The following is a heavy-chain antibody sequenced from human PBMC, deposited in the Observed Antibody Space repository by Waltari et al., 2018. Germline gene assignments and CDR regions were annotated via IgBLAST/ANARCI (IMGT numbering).Heavy chain of an antibody. CDR1: GFRLSDFY. Sequence: QVQLVESGGGLVKPGGSLRLSCVASGFRLSDFYINWVRQAPGKVLEWISDISPTGYTIDYGDSVKGPFTIARDNAGNSVSLHMNSLRVDDTATYYCATYGSGTDYNGDYFGYWGRGTLVTVSS. CDR2: ISPTGYTI. CDR3: ATYGSGTDYNGDYFGY. V-gene: IGHV3-11*01. D-gene: IGHD3-10*01. J-gene: IGHJ4*02.